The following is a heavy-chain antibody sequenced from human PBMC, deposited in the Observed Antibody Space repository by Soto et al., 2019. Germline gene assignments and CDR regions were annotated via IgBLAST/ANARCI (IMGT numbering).Heavy chain of an antibody. CDR2: INPNGGGT. CDR3: ARARYISSPKPYYYYGMEV. V-gene: IGHV1-2*02. Sequence: GASVKVSCKASGYTFGGYYMHWVRKAPGQGLEWMGWINPNGGGTNYAQEFQGRVTMTRDTSISTAYMELNRLRSDDTAIYYCARARYISSPKPYYYYGMEVWGKGTKVTVSS. J-gene: IGHJ6*04. D-gene: IGHD6-6*01. CDR1: GYTFGGYY.